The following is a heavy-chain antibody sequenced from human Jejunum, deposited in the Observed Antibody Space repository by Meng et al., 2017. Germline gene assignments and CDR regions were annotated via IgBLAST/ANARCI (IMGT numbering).Heavy chain of an antibody. J-gene: IGHJ4*02. CDR2: IKPDGRTT. Sequence: RLGEAGGGLVRPGGSLPLSCAASGFTVSTYAMHWVRQAPGKGLVWVSQIKPDGRTTAYADSVKGRFTISRDDAKNTVYLETNSLRAEDASVYYCARDWDWVVWDYWGQGTLVTVSS. D-gene: IGHD3/OR15-3a*01. V-gene: IGHV3-74*01. CDR3: ARDWDWVVWDY. CDR1: GFTVSTYA.